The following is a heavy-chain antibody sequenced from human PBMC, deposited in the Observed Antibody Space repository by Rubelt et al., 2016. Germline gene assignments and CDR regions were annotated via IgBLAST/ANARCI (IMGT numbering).Heavy chain of an antibody. J-gene: IGHJ1*01. CDR1: GFTFDDYA. Sequence: GGLVQPGRSLRLSCAASGFTFDDYAMHWVRQAPGKGLEWVSGISWNSGSIGYADSVKGRFTISRDNAKNSLYLQMNSLRAEDTALYYCAKDEGPLGNAAEYFQHWGQGTLVTVSS. CDR3: AKDEGPLGNAAEYFQH. V-gene: IGHV3-9*01. CDR2: ISWNSGSI. D-gene: IGHD1-1*01.